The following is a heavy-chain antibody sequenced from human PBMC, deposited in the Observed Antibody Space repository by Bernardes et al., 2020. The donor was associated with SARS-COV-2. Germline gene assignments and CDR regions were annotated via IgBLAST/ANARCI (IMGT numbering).Heavy chain of an antibody. CDR2: IVVGSGNT. V-gene: IGHV1-58*01. Sequence: SVKVSCKASGFTFTSSAVQWVRQARGQRLEWIGWIVVGSGNTNYAQKFQERVTITRDMSTSTAYMELSSLRSEDTAVYYCAKDSSGATYATDFAYWGQGTLVTVSS. CDR1: GFTFTSSA. J-gene: IGHJ4*02. CDR3: AKDSSGATYATDFAY. D-gene: IGHD3-22*01.